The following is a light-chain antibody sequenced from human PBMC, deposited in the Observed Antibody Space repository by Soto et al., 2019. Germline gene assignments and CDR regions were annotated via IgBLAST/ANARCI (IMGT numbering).Light chain of an antibody. CDR2: DAS. J-gene: IGKJ4*01. CDR1: QSLSSY. V-gene: IGKV3-11*01. Sequence: EIVLTQSPATLSLSPGDRATLSCRASQSLSSYLAWYQQKPGQAPRLLIYDASNRATGIPARFRGSGSGTDFTLTISSLEPEDFAVYYCQQRSNWPLTFGGGTKVEIK. CDR3: QQRSNWPLT.